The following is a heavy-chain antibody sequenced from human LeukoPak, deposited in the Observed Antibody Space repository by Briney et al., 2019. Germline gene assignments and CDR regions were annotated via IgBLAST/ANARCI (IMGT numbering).Heavy chain of an antibody. V-gene: IGHV1-2*02. CDR3: ARGRPYSSGWYRVEDAFDI. Sequence: ASVKVSCKASGYTFTGYYMHWVRQAPGQGLEWMGWINPNSGGTNYAQKFQGRVTITRNTSISTAYMELSSLRSEDTAVYYCARGRPYSSGWYRVEDAFDIWGQGTMVTVSS. J-gene: IGHJ3*02. D-gene: IGHD6-19*01. CDR2: INPNSGGT. CDR1: GYTFTGYY.